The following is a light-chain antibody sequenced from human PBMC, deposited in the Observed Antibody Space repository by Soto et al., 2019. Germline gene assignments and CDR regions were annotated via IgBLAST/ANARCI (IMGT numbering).Light chain of an antibody. CDR3: QQGT. V-gene: IGKV3-11*01. J-gene: IGKJ1*01. CDR1: QSIGNS. Sequence: EIVLTQSPATMSLSPGDRATLSCRASQSIGNSLAWYQQKRGQPPRLLIYDASSRATGIPARFSGSGSGTDFTLTISSLEPEDFAVYFWQQGTFGQGTKVEI. CDR2: DAS.